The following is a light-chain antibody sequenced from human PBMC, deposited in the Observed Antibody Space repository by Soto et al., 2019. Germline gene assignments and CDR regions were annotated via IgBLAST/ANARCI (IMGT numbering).Light chain of an antibody. CDR1: QNVARY. Sequence: EILMTQSPATLSVSPGERATLSCRASQNVARYLAWYHQKPVQAPRLLIHGASTRASGIPARFSGSGSGTAVTLTISSLQSDDVAVSYCQQYSSWTPYSFGQGTKLEIQ. CDR3: QQYSSWTPYS. J-gene: IGKJ2*03. CDR2: GAS. V-gene: IGKV3-15*01.